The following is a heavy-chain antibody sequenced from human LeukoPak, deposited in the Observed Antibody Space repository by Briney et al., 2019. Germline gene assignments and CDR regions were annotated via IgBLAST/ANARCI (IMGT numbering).Heavy chain of an antibody. Sequence: GESLKISCKGSGYSFTSYWIGWVRQMPGKGLEWMGIIYPGDSGTRYSPSFQGQVTISADKSISTAYLQWSSLKASDTAMYYCARQGGVNCSSTSCSYNYYFDYWGQGTLVTVSS. CDR3: ARQGGVNCSSTSCSYNYYFDY. D-gene: IGHD2-2*01. CDR2: IYPGDSGT. V-gene: IGHV5-51*01. CDR1: GYSFTSYW. J-gene: IGHJ4*02.